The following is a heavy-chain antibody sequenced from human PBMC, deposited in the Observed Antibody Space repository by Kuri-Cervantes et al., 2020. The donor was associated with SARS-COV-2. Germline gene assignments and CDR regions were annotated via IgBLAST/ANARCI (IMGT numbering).Heavy chain of an antibody. V-gene: IGHV1-69*04. Sequence: SVKVSCKASGGTFSSYSISWVRQAPGQGLEWMGRIIPILGIANYAQKFQGSVTITADKSTSTAYMELSSLRSEDTAVYYCERDYYDSSGLLPVDYWGQGTLVTVSS. CDR1: GGTFSSYS. D-gene: IGHD3-22*01. J-gene: IGHJ4*02. CDR3: ERDYYDSSGLLPVDY. CDR2: IIPILGIA.